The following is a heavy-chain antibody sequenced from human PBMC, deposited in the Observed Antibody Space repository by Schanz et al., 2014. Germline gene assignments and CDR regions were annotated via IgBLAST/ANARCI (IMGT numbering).Heavy chain of an antibody. CDR3: ATWSGTRLFHN. J-gene: IGHJ4*02. CDR1: NVSISSYY. D-gene: IGHD1-7*01. V-gene: IGHV4-59*04. CDR2: VYYSGGS. Sequence: QVQLQESGPGLVKPSETLSLTCTVSNVSISSYYWGWIRQPPGKGLEWIGSVYYSGGSYYNPSLKPRVTMSVDTSKNQFSRRLSSVTAADTAAYYCATWSGTRLFHNWGQGTLVTVSS.